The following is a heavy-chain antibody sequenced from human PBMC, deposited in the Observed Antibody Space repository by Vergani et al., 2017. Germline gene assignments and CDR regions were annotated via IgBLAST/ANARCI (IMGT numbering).Heavy chain of an antibody. CDR3: TRGPTYYYDSSGYYSAGDY. Sequence: EVQLVESGGGLVQPGRSLRLSCTASGFTFGDYAMSWVRQAPGKGLGWVGFIRSKAYGGTTEYAASVKGRFTISRDDSKSIAYLQMNSLKTEDTAVYYCTRGPTYYYDSSGYYSAGDYWGQGTLVTVSS. J-gene: IGHJ4*02. V-gene: IGHV3-49*04. D-gene: IGHD3-22*01. CDR2: IRSKAYGGTT. CDR1: GFTFGDYA.